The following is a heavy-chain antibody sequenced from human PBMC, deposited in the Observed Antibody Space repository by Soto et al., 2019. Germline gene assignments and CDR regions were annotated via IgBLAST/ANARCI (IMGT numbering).Heavy chain of an antibody. CDR3: ASLAVAGPPWGGFDI. D-gene: IGHD6-19*01. CDR2: IKSKTDGGTT. V-gene: IGHV3-15*01. CDR1: GFTFTNRW. J-gene: IGHJ3*02. Sequence: EVQLVDSGGGLVKPGGSLRLSCAASGFTFTNRWMNWVRQAPGKGLEWVGRIKSKTDGGTTDYAAHVKGRFIISTDDSKNTVYLQMNSLKTEDTAVYYCASLAVAGPPWGGFDIWGQGTLVAVSS.